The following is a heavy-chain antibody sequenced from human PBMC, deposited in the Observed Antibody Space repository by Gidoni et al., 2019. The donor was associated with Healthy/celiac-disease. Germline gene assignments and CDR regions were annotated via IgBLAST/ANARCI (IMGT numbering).Heavy chain of an antibody. V-gene: IGHV2-26*01. CDR1: GFSLSTARMG. J-gene: IGHJ6*04. D-gene: IGHD3-3*01. Sequence: QVTLKESGPVLVKPTETLTLTCTVSGFSLSTARMGVSWIRQPPGKALEWLAHIFSNDEKSYSTSLKSRLTISKDTSKSQVVLTMTNMDPVDTATYYCARIAGDFWSGYYYYYGMDVWGKGTTVTVSS. CDR3: ARIAGDFWSGYYYYYGMDV. CDR2: IFSNDEK.